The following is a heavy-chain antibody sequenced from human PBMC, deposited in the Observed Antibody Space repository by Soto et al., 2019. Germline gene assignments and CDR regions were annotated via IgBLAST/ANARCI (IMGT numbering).Heavy chain of an antibody. D-gene: IGHD3-9*01. CDR2: INAGNGNT. CDR3: ARTDILTGYYIGAFDY. V-gene: IGHV1-3*01. CDR1: GYTFTTYA. J-gene: IGHJ4*02. Sequence: QVQLVQSGAEVKKSGASVKVSCKASGYTFTTYAMHWVRQAPGQRLEWMGWINAGNGNTKYSQKFQGRVTITRDTSASTAYMELSSLRSEDTAVYYCARTDILTGYYIGAFDYWGQGTLVTVSS.